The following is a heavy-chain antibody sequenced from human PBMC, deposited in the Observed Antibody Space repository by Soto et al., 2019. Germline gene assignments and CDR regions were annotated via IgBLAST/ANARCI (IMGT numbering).Heavy chain of an antibody. Sequence: XGTLSLTCTVSGGSMSSYYWTWIRQPSGKGLEWIGRVYSSGGTHYNPSLKSRVTISLDTSKNQFSLRLLSVTDADTAVYYCARGQRFSDWFDPWGQGTLVTVSS. V-gene: IGHV4-4*07. CDR2: VYSSGGT. D-gene: IGHD3-3*01. CDR1: GGSMSSYY. J-gene: IGHJ5*02. CDR3: ARGQRFSDWFDP.